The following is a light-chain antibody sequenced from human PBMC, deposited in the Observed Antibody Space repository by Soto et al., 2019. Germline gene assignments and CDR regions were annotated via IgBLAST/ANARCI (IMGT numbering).Light chain of an antibody. CDR1: SGHSSYA. Sequence: QSALTQSPSESASLGAWVKLTCTLSSGHSSYAIAWHQQQPEKGPRYLMKLNSDGSHSKGDGIPDRFSGSSSGAERYLIISSLQSEDEADYYCQTWGTGIHVFGTGTKLTVL. CDR2: LNSDGSH. V-gene: IGLV4-69*01. J-gene: IGLJ1*01. CDR3: QTWGTGIHV.